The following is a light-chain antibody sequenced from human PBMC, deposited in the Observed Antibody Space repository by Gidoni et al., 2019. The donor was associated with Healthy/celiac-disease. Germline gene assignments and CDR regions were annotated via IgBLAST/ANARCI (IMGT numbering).Light chain of an antibody. J-gene: IGLJ1*01. CDR2: DVS. CDR3: SSYTSSSSYV. V-gene: IGLV2-14*01. CDR1: SSDVGGYNY. Sequence: QSALTQPASVSGSPGQSITISCTGTSSDVGGYNYFSWYQQHPGKAPKLMFYDVSNRPSGVSNRFSGSKSGNTASLTISGLQAEDEADYYCSSYTSSSSYVFGTGTKVTVL.